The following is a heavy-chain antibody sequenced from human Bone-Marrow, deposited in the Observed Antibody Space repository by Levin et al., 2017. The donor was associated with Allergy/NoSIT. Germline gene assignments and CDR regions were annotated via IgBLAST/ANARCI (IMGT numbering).Heavy chain of an antibody. CDR1: GFTFSDYY. CDR2: ISSSGSTI. J-gene: IGHJ4*02. Sequence: GGSLRLSCAASGFTFSDYYMSWIRQAPGKGLEWVSYISSSGSTIYYADSVKGRFTISRDNAKNSLYLQMNSLRAEDTAVYYCARALDGGGHYVWGSYRRVLDYWGQGTLVTVSS. V-gene: IGHV3-11*01. D-gene: IGHD3-16*02. CDR3: ARALDGGGHYVWGSYRRVLDY.